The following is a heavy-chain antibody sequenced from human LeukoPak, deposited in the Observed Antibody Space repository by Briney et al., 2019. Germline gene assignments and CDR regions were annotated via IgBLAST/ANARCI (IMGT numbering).Heavy chain of an antibody. V-gene: IGHV3-53*01. CDR2: IFSNDNT. J-gene: IGHJ6*02. Sequence: GGSLRLSCAASGFTVTNNYMCWVRQAPGKGLEWDSVIFSNDNTYHADSVKGRFAISRDTSKNTLYLQMNSLRAEDTAVYYCAAVSTKTYYYGLDVWGQGTTVTVSS. D-gene: IGHD4-17*01. CDR1: GFTVTNNY. CDR3: AAVSTKTYYYGLDV.